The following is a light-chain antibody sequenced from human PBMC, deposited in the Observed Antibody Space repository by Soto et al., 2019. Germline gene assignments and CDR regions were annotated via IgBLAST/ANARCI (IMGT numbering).Light chain of an antibody. CDR2: AAS. CDR1: QSISSW. CDR3: QQSYSTPIT. Sequence: IQMTQSPSTLSASVGDRVTITCRASQSISSWLAWYQQRPGKAPKLLIYAASRLQSGVPSRFSGSGSGTDFTLTISSLQPEDFATYYCQQSYSTPITFGQGTRLEIK. V-gene: IGKV1-39*01. J-gene: IGKJ5*01.